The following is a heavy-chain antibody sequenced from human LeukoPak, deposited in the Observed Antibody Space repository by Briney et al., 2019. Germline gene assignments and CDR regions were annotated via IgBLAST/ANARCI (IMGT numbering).Heavy chain of an antibody. CDR2: INTDGSST. V-gene: IGHV3-74*01. CDR1: GFTFSSYW. J-gene: IGHJ4*02. Sequence: GGSLRLSCAASGFTFSSYWMHWVRQAPGKGLVWVSRINTDGSSTSYADSVKGRFTISRDNAKNTLYLQMNSLRAEDTAVYYCAREPLNYYDSILGPPPDYWGQGTLVTVSS. CDR3: AREPLNYYDSILGPPPDY. D-gene: IGHD3-22*01.